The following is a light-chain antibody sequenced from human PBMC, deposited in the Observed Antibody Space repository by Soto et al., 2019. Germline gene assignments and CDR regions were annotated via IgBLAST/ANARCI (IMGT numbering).Light chain of an antibody. V-gene: IGLV2-8*01. CDR2: EVS. CDR1: SSDVGGYNY. J-gene: IGLJ2*01. Sequence: QSALTQPPSASGSPGQSVIISCTGTSSDVGGYNYVSWYQQHPGKAPKLMIYEVSKRPSGVPDRFSGSKSGNTASLTVSGLQAEDEADYYCSSYAGSNNVVFGGGTQLTVL. CDR3: SSYAGSNNVV.